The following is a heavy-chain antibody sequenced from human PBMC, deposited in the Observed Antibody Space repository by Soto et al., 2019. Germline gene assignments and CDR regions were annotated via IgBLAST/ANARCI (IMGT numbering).Heavy chain of an antibody. CDR3: AGCLRYYDFWSGYAFGYYYYGMDV. CDR1: GYTFTSYD. Sequence: QVQLVQSGAEVKKPGASVKVSCKASGYTFTSYDINWVRQATGQGLEWMGWMNPNSGNTGYAQKFQGRVTMTRNTSISTAYMEPSSLRSEDTAVYYCAGCLRYYDFWSGYAFGYYYYGMDVWGQGTTVTVSS. V-gene: IGHV1-8*01. CDR2: MNPNSGNT. D-gene: IGHD3-3*01. J-gene: IGHJ6*02.